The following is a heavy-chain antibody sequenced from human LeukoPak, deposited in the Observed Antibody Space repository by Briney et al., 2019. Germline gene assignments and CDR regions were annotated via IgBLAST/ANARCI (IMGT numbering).Heavy chain of an antibody. CDR3: ARHLVVAARPNWFDP. V-gene: IGHV4-39*01. Sequence: PSETLSLTCTVSGGSISSSSYYWGWIRQPPGKGLEWIGSIYYSGSTYYNPSLKSRVTIFVDTSKNQFSLKLSSVTAADTAVYYCARHLVVAARPNWFDPWGQGTLVTVSS. CDR1: GGSISSSSYY. CDR2: IYYSGST. D-gene: IGHD2-15*01. J-gene: IGHJ5*02.